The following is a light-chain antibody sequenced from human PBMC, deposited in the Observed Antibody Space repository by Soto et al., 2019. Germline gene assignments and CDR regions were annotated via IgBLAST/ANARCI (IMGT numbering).Light chain of an antibody. CDR2: KAS. CDR1: QSIITS. V-gene: IGKV1-5*03. J-gene: IGKJ1*01. Sequence: DIQMTQSPSTLSASVVDIVTISFLVSQSIITSLAWYQQKPGKAPKLLIYKASSLQSGVPSRFSGSGSGTEFTLTISSLQPDDFATYYCQQYNSYSRTFGQGTKVDI. CDR3: QQYNSYSRT.